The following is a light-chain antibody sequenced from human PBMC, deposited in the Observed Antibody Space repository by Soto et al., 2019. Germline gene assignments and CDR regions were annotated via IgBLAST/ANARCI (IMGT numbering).Light chain of an antibody. CDR3: QQSYIPPVS. J-gene: IGKJ5*01. CDR2: AAS. CDR1: QSISSY. Sequence: DIQMTQSPSSLSASVGDRVTITCRASQSISSYLNWYQQKPGKAPKLLIYAASSLQSGVPSRFSGSGSGTDFTLTIISLQPEDFATYCSQQSYIPPVSFCQGRRLEIK. V-gene: IGKV1-39*01.